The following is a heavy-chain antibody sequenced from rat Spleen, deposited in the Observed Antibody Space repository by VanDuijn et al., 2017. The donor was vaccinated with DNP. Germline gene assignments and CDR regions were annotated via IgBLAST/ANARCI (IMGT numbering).Heavy chain of an antibody. CDR3: ARENYYSGDY. V-gene: IGHV5-25*01. CDR1: GIIFSDCD. J-gene: IGHJ3*01. D-gene: IGHD1-1*01. CDR2: ISTSGGNT. Sequence: EVQLVESGGDLVQPGRSMKLSCVASGIIFSDCDMAWVRQAPTKGLEWVASISTSGGNTYYRDSVKGRFTISRENAKSTLYLQMDSLRSEDTATYYCARENYYSGDYWGQGTLVTVSS.